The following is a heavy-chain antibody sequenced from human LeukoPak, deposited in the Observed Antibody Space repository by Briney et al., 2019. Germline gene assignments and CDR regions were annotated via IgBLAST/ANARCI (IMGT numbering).Heavy chain of an antibody. V-gene: IGHV1-2*02. D-gene: IGHD1-26*01. CDR2: INPDTGGT. J-gene: IGHJ4*02. CDR1: GYTFTDYY. Sequence: ASVKVSCKASGYTFTDYYMHWVRQAPGQGLEWTGWINPDTGGTNYAQNFQGRVTMTRDASISTAYMELSRLTSDDTAVYYCATTHSGTYYAHFDYWGQGTLVTVSS. CDR3: ATTHSGTYYAHFDY.